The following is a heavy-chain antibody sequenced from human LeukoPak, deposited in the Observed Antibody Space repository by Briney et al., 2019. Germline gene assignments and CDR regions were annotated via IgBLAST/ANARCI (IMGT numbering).Heavy chain of an antibody. CDR2: ISPSGDIL. D-gene: IGHD2-8*01. Sequence: PGGSLRLSCAASGFTFSSHGMNWVRQAPGKGLEWVSGISPSGDILYYADSVKGQFTISRDNSKNTVYLQMNSLRAEDTAVYYCAKKDLRLMAFDIWGQGTMVTVSS. CDR3: AKKDLRLMAFDI. V-gene: IGHV3-23*01. CDR1: GFTFSSHG. J-gene: IGHJ3*02.